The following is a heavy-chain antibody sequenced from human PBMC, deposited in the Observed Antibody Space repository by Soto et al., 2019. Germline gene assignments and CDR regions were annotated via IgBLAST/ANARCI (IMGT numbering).Heavy chain of an antibody. J-gene: IGHJ4*02. CDR3: ARDLRGSPDI. CDR2: INPDGSTT. V-gene: IGHV3-74*01. Sequence: EGQLVESGGGLVQPGGSLRLSCAASGFTFSTYWFNWVRQVPGNGLVWVSLINPDGSTTTYADSVTGRFIISRDNTKNTVYLQMNSLRVEDTAVYYCARDLRGSPDIWGQGTLVTVSS. D-gene: IGHD1-26*01. CDR1: GFTFSTYW.